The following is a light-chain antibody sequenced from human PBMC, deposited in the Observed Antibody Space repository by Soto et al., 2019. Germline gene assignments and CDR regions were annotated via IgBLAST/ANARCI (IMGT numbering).Light chain of an antibody. J-gene: IGKJ5*01. CDR3: QQYGSSCT. CDR1: RSVNSY. CDR2: GGS. V-gene: IGKV3-20*01. Sequence: RXRRSVNSYLAWYQQKPGQAPRLLIYGGSSRATSVPDRFSGSGSGTDFTRTISRLEAEDVAVYYCQQYGSSCTFGQGTRVDIK.